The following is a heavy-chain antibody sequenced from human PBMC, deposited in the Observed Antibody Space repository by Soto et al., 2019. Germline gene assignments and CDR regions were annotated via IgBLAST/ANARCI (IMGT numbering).Heavy chain of an antibody. Sequence: QVQLVESGGGVVQPGRSLRLSCAASGFTFSSYGMHWVRQAPGKGLEWVAVIWYDGSNKYYADSVKGRFTISRDNSKNPLYLQMKSLRAEDTAVYYCARDQGGKEAMIARYWGQGTLVTVSS. D-gene: IGHD3-22*01. CDR3: ARDQGGKEAMIARY. CDR2: IWYDGSNK. J-gene: IGHJ4*02. CDR1: GFTFSSYG. V-gene: IGHV3-33*01.